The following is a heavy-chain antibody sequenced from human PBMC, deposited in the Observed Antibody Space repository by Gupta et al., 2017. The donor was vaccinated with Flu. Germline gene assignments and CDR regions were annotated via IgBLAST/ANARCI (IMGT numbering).Heavy chain of an antibody. D-gene: IGHD2-2*01. CDR3: ARGRYQLHHNS. CDR2: INQSGRA. Sequence: TCAVYGGSFSEYYWNWIRQPPGKGLEWIGEINQSGRATYNPSLKSRVTILVDTSKNQFSLNLTSVTAADTAMYYCARGRYQLHHNSWGQGTLVTVSS. J-gene: IGHJ5*02. CDR1: GGSFSEYY. V-gene: IGHV4-34*01.